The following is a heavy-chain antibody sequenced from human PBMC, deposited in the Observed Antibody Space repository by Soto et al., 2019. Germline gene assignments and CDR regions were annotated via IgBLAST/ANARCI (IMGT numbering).Heavy chain of an antibody. CDR1: GFTFSTYT. V-gene: IGHV3-21*01. D-gene: IGHD2-15*01. CDR2: INGRSNDK. Sequence: AQLVESGGGLVKPGESLRLSCAASGFTFSTYTMNWVRQAPGTGLEWVASINGRSNDKYYSDSVKGRFTISRDNAQNSLFLQMGRVGPEDTAIYYCVREDGVVGVSSAFDAWGQGTLVTVS. CDR3: VREDGVVGVSSAFDA. J-gene: IGHJ4*02.